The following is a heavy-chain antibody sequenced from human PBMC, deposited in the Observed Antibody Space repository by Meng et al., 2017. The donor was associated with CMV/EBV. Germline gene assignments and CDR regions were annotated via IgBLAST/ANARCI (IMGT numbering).Heavy chain of an antibody. J-gene: IGHJ4*02. D-gene: IGHD6-13*01. CDR2: ISSSSSYI. Sequence: GESLKISCAASGFTFSSYSMNRVRQAPGKGLEWVSSISSSSSYIYHADSVKGRFTISRDNAKNSLYLQMNSLRAEDTAVYYCAREGYSGGLDYWGQGTLVTVSS. V-gene: IGHV3-21*01. CDR1: GFTFSSYS. CDR3: AREGYSGGLDY.